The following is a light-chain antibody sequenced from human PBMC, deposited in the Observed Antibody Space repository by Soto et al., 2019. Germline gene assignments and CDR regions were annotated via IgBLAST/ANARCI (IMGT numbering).Light chain of an antibody. CDR3: QHYVTSSIT. V-gene: IGKV3-20*01. J-gene: IGKJ5*01. CDR1: QSISNNY. Sequence: EIVLTQSPATLSLSPGERAALSCMAIQSISNNYLAWCQQTPGQAPRLLIYGASSRATGIPDRFSGSGSGTDFTLTISRLEAEDFAVYYCQHYVTSSITFGQGTRLEIK. CDR2: GAS.